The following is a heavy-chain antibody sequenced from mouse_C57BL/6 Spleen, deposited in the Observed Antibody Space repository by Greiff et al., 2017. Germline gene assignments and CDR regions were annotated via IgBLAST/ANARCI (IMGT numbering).Heavy chain of an antibody. Sequence: EVQLLQSGTVLARPGASVKMSCKTSGYTFTSYWMHWVKQRPGQGLEWIGAIYPGHSDTSYNQKFKGKAKLTAVTSASAAYMVLSSLTNEDSAVYCCTLTAQSTSDMDYWGKGTSVTVSS. V-gene: IGHV1-5*01. D-gene: IGHD3-2*02. J-gene: IGHJ4*01. CDR3: TLTAQSTSDMDY. CDR2: IYPGHSDT. CDR1: GYTFTSYW.